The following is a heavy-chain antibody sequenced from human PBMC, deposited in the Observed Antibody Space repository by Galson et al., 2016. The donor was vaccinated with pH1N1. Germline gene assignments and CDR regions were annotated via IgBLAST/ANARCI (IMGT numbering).Heavy chain of an antibody. CDR3: AKGGYGDYGLDVFDI. Sequence: SLRLACGASDFSLGCAMNWVGQARGKGFDWGSSISGSGSVTRYADSVQGRFTISKDTSKNTVYLQMHSLRAEDTGLYYCAKGGYGDYGLDVFDIWGPGIMVTVSS. CDR1: DFSLGCA. CDR2: ISGSGSVT. D-gene: IGHD4-17*01. J-gene: IGHJ3*02. V-gene: IGHV3-23*01.